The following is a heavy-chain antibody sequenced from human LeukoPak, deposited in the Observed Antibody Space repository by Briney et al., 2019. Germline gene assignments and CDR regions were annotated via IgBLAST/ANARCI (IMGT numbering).Heavy chain of an antibody. CDR1: GGTFSSYA. V-gene: IGHV1-69*05. J-gene: IGHJ4*02. CDR3: AREGGYSSSWYYY. D-gene: IGHD6-13*01. CDR2: IIPIFGTA. Sequence: VASVTVSCKASGGTFSSYAMSWVRQAPGQGLEWMGGIIPIFGTANYAQKFQGRVTITTDESTSTAYMELSSLRSEDTAVYYCAREGGYSSSWYYYWGQGTLVTVSS.